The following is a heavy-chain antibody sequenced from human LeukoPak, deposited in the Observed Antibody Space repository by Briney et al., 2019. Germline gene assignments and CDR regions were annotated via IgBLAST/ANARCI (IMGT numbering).Heavy chain of an antibody. CDR1: GFTFSDYY. CDR3: ARVEYSSGWPNYYYYMHV. Sequence: GGSLRLSCAASGFTFSDYYMSWIRQAPGKGLEWVSYISSSGSTIYYADSVKGRFTISRDNAKNSLYLQMNSLRAEDTAVYYCARVEYSSGWPNYYYYMHVWGKGTTVTVPS. J-gene: IGHJ6*03. V-gene: IGHV3-11*01. CDR2: ISSSGSTI. D-gene: IGHD6-19*01.